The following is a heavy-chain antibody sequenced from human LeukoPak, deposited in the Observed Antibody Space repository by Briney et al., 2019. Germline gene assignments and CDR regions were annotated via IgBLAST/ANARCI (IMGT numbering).Heavy chain of an antibody. Sequence: GGSLRLSCAASGFTFSDFWMNWVRQAPGKGLGWVAIIKQDGSEKYYVDSVKGRFSISRDNAKNSLHLQMNSRRDEDTAVYYCARDHTVDGLVFDYWGQGILVTVSS. CDR2: IKQDGSEK. J-gene: IGHJ4*02. D-gene: IGHD6-19*01. V-gene: IGHV3-7*01. CDR3: ARDHTVDGLVFDY. CDR1: GFTFSDFW.